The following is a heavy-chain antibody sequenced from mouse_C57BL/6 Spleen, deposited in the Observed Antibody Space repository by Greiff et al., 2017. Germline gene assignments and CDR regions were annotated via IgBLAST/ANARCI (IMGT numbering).Heavy chain of an antibody. J-gene: IGHJ2*01. CDR1: GYSITSGYY. CDR3: ARGPIYYDYDSFDY. D-gene: IGHD2-4*01. CDR2: ISYDGSN. Sequence: EVKLVESGPGLVKPSQSLSLTCSVTGYSITSGYYWNWIRQFPGNKLEWMGYISYDGSNNSNPTLKNRISITRDTSKNQFFLKLNSVTTEDTSTYYCARGPIYYDYDSFDYWGQGTTLTVSS. V-gene: IGHV3-6*01.